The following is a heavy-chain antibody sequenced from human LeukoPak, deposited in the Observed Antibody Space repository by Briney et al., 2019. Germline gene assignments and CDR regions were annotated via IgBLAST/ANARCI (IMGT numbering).Heavy chain of an antibody. CDR3: ARGEANGLRYFDWLLD. D-gene: IGHD3-9*01. CDR2: INPNSGGT. CDR1: GYTFTGYY. V-gene: IGHV1-2*06. J-gene: IGHJ4*02. Sequence: ASVKVPCXASGYTFTGYYMHWVRQAPGQGLEWMGRINPNSGGTNYAQKFQGRVTMTRDTSISTAYMELSRLRSDDTAVYYCARGEANGLRYFDWLLDWGQGTLVTVSS.